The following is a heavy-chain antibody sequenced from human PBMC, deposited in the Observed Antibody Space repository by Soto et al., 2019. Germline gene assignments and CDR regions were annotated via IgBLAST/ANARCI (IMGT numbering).Heavy chain of an antibody. CDR1: GFTLSDHY. CDR3: ARDIRGAN. D-gene: IGHD3-10*01. CDR2: ISSSSTI. V-gene: IGHV3-11*01. J-gene: IGHJ4*02. Sequence: QVQLVASGGGLVKIGGSLRLSCAASGFTLSDHYMTWIRQAPGKGLEWVSYISSSSTIYYADSVKGRFTISRDNAKNSLYLQMNSLRVEDTAVYYCARDIRGANWGQGTLVTVSS.